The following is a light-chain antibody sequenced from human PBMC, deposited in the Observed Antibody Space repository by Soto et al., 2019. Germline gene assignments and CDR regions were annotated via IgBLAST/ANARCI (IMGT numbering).Light chain of an antibody. CDR3: QRYNSY. CDR1: QSISGW. J-gene: IGKJ3*01. Sequence: DIQMTQSPSTLSASVGDRVTITCRASQSISGWLAWYQQKPXKAPKVLIYDVSSLASGVPSRFSGSGSGTEFTLTISSLQPDDFATYYCQRYNSYFGPGTKVDIK. CDR2: DVS. V-gene: IGKV1-5*01.